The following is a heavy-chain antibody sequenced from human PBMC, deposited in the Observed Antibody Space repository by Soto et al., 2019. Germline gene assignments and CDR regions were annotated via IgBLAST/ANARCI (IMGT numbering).Heavy chain of an antibody. CDR3: AKDFGYCSGGTCYPGYYMDV. J-gene: IGHJ6*03. CDR2: ISYDGSKK. D-gene: IGHD2-15*01. V-gene: IGHV3-30*12. CDR1: GFTFGSYG. Sequence: PGGSLRLSCAASGFTFGSYGMHWVRQAPGKGLEWVTLISYDGSKKYYADSVKGRLTISRDNSKSTLYLQMNSLRAEDTAVYYCAKDFGYCSGGTCYPGYYMDVWGKGTTVTVSS.